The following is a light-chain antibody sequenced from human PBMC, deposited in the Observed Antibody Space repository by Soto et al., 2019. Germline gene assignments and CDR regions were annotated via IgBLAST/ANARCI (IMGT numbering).Light chain of an antibody. Sequence: DIVMTQSPLSLPVTPGEAASISCRSSQSLLHSNGYNYVDWYLQKAGQSPHLLIYLGSNRASGVPDRFSGSGSVTYFTLKISRVEAEDVGVYYCMRSLETPWTFGQGTKVDIK. V-gene: IGKV2-28*01. CDR1: QSLLHSNGYNY. CDR3: MRSLETPWT. J-gene: IGKJ1*01. CDR2: LGS.